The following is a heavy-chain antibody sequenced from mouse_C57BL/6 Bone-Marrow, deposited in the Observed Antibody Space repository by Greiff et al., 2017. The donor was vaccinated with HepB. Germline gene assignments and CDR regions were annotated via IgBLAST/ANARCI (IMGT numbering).Heavy chain of an antibody. V-gene: IGHV2-2*02. Sequence: QVQLKESGPGLVQPSQSLSITCTVSGFSLTSYGVHWVRQSPGKGLEWLGVIWSGGSTDYNAAFISRLSISKNNSKSQIFFKMNSLQANETAIYYCARDYYGNSSDYFDYWGQGTTLTVSS. D-gene: IGHD1-1*01. CDR1: GFSLTSYG. J-gene: IGHJ2*01. CDR2: IWSGGST. CDR3: ARDYYGNSSDYFDY.